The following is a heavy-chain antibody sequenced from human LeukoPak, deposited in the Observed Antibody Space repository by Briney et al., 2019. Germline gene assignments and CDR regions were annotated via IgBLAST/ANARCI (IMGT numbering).Heavy chain of an antibody. D-gene: IGHD6-19*01. CDR3: AREDSSGWYYLDS. CDR2: IYYSGST. CDR1: GGSISSSSYY. Sequence: SETLSLTCTVSGGSISSSSYYWGWIRQPPGKGLEWIGSIYYSGSTYYNPSLKSRVTISVDTSKNQFSLKLSSVTAADTAVYYCAREDSSGWYYLDSWGQGTLVTVSS. V-gene: IGHV4-39*07. J-gene: IGHJ4*02.